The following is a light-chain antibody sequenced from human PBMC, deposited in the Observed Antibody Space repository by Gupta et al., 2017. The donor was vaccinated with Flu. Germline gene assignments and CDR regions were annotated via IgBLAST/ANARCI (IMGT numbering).Light chain of an antibody. CDR3: QQYKNWPQYS. J-gene: IGKJ2*03. V-gene: IGKV3-15*01. CDR2: GAS. Sequence: EVVMTQSPVTLSVSPGERAPLSCRAGQSISSNLAWYQQKPGQAPRLLIYGASTRATGIPARFSGSWSGTEFTLTITSLQSEDFSVYYCQQYKNWPQYSFGQGTKLEIK. CDR1: QSISSN.